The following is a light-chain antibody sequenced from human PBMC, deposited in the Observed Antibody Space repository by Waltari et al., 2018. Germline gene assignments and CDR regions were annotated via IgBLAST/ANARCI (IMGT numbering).Light chain of an antibody. CDR3: QSYDISLSGVI. J-gene: IGLJ2*01. V-gene: IGLV1-40*01. Sequence: QSVLTQPPSLSGAPGQRVTISCAGSRSNIAAGYYAHWYQHLPGTAPKLRNYGHNPRPSGVPDRFSGSKSGTSASLAITGLQAEDEADYYCQSYDISLSGVIFGGGTKLTVL. CDR1: RSNIAAGYY. CDR2: GHN.